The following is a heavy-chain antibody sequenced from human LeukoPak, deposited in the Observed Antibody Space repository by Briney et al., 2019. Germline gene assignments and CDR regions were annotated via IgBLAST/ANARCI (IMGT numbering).Heavy chain of an antibody. D-gene: IGHD3-16*01. CDR3: ARFIMTTRGFDY. V-gene: IGHV3-48*03. CDR2: IGASSGTL. J-gene: IGHJ4*02. Sequence: SGGSLRLSCAASGFTFSRYEMNWVRQAPGKGLEWISYIGASSGTLYYADSVKGRFTISRDNTKNSLFLHMNSLREEDTAVYFCARFIMTTRGFDYWGQGTLLTVSS. CDR1: GFTFSRYE.